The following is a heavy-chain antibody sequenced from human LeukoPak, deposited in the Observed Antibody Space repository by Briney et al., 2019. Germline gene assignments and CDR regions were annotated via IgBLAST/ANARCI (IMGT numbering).Heavy chain of an antibody. CDR2: IRYDGNNK. J-gene: IGHJ5*02. CDR1: GFTFSSYA. D-gene: IGHD4-23*01. Sequence: GGSLRLSCAASGFTFSSYAMHWVRQAPGKGLEWVSFIRYDGNNKNYADSVKGRFTISRDNSKDTLYLQMNSLRAEGTAVYYCTKGDDYGANTRLPKYNWFDPWGQGTLVTVSS. V-gene: IGHV3-30*02. CDR3: TKGDDYGANTRLPKYNWFDP.